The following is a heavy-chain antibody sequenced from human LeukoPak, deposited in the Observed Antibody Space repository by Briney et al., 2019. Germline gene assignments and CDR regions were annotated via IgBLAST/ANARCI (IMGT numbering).Heavy chain of an antibody. CDR1: GFSFNKYW. CDR2: IKEDGGEK. J-gene: IGHJ4*02. Sequence: GGSLRLSCVASGFSFNKYWMSWVRQAPGKGLEWVANIKEDGGEKYYVDSVKGRFTVSRDNAKNSLYLQMNSLRAEDTAVYYCARSGSTVVRDYLDYWGQGTLVTVSS. CDR3: ARSGSTVVRDYLDY. V-gene: IGHV3-7*01. D-gene: IGHD4-23*01.